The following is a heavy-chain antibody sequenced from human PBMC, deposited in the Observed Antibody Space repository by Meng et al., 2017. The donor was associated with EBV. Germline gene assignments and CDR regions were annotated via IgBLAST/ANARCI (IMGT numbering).Heavy chain of an antibody. CDR3: ARGRYYGDYFWFDP. Sequence: QVQLQESRPGLVKPSETLSLTCTVSGGSVSSGSYYWSWIRQPPGKGLEWIGYIYYSGSTNYNPSLKSRVTISVDTSKNQFSLKLSSVTAADTAVYYCARGRYYGDYFWFDPWGQGTLVTVSS. D-gene: IGHD4-17*01. CDR2: IYYSGST. CDR1: GGSVSSGSYY. J-gene: IGHJ5*02. V-gene: IGHV4-61*01.